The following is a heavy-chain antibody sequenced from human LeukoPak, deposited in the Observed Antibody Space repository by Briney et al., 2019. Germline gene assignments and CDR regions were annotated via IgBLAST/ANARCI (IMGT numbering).Heavy chain of an antibody. Sequence: GGSLRLSCTASGFTFSRYWMTWVRQAPGKGLEWVSYISSSGTTKYYADSVKGRFTISRDNAKDSLYLQMNSLKAEDTALYYCARDRRRDGNNYLDYWGQGALVTVSS. J-gene: IGHJ4*02. V-gene: IGHV3-48*03. CDR3: ARDRRRDGNNYLDY. CDR1: GFTFSRYW. CDR2: ISSSGTTK. D-gene: IGHD5-24*01.